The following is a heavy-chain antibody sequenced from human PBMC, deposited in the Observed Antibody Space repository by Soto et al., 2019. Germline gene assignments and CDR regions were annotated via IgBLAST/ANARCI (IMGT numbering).Heavy chain of an antibody. V-gene: IGHV5-51*01. CDR2: IHPGASDT. Sequence: PGESLKISCKGTGYNFGGYWIGWVRQLPGKGLEWMGIIHPGASDTRYSPSFQGQVTIAADESTSTTYLQWRSLKASDSATYYAARGGFIGTPPDYWGQGTQVTVSS. CDR1: GYNFGGYW. J-gene: IGHJ4*02. CDR3: ARGGFIGTPPDY. D-gene: IGHD1-7*01.